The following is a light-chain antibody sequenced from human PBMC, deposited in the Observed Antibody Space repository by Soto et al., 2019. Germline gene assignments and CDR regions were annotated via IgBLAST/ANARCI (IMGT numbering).Light chain of an antibody. Sequence: EIVMTQSPATLSVSPGERATLSCRASQSVGGNLAWYQQKPGQPPRLLIYASSSRPTGIPARFSGSGSGTEVTLTISSLQSEDFAVYYCQQYNNLPPWPFGQETKVEIK. V-gene: IGKV3-15*01. CDR2: ASS. CDR3: QQYNNLPPWP. CDR1: QSVGGN. J-gene: IGKJ1*01.